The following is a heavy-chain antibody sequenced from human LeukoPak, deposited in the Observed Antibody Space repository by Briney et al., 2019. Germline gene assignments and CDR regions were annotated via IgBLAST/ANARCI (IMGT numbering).Heavy chain of an antibody. CDR1: GFTFGDYA. CDR3: TTSIVGTTAY. CDR2: IKSETDGGTI. J-gene: IGHJ4*02. D-gene: IGHD1-26*01. V-gene: IGHV3-15*01. Sequence: GRSLRLSCTASGFTFGDYAMSWVRQAPGKGLEWVGRIKSETDGGTIHYGAPVKGRFIISRDDSKNTVGLQMNSLKTEDTGVYYCTTSIVGTTAYWGQGTLVIVSS.